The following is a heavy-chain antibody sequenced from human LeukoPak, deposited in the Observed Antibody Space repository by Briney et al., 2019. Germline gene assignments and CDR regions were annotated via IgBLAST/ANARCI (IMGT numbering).Heavy chain of an antibody. Sequence: PSETLSLTCTVSGGSISSSSYYWGWIRQPPGKGLEWIGSIYYSGSTYYNPSLKSRVTISVDTSKNQFSLKLSSVTAADTAVYYCARGPYYYYDSSGYLVNWFDPWGQGTLVTVSS. J-gene: IGHJ5*02. CDR3: ARGPYYYYDSSGYLVNWFDP. CDR1: GGSISSSSYY. CDR2: IYYSGST. V-gene: IGHV4-39*07. D-gene: IGHD3-22*01.